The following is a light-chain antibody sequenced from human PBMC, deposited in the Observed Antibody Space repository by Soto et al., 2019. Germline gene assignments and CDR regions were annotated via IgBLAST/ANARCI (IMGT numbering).Light chain of an antibody. Sequence: QSVLTQPPSGSGAPGQRVTIYCTGSSSNIGAGYDVHWYQQLPGTAPKLLIYVNTNRPSGVPDRFSGSKSGTSGSLAITGLQAEDEGDYYCQSYDSSLSGVVFGGGTKLTVL. CDR2: VNT. J-gene: IGLJ2*01. V-gene: IGLV1-40*01. CDR3: QSYDSSLSGVV. CDR1: SSNIGAGYD.